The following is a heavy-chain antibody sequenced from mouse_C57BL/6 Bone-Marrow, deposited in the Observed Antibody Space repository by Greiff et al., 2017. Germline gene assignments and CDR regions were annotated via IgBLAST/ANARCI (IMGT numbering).Heavy chain of an antibody. V-gene: IGHV1-82*01. D-gene: IGHD2-5*01. Sequence: QVQLQQSGAELVKPGASVKISCKASGYAFSSYWMNWVKQRPGKGLEWIGRIYPGDGDTNYNGKFKGKATLTADKSSSTAYMQLSSLASDDSAVYFCARQPTIVTLFDYWGEGTTLTVSS. CDR2: IYPGDGDT. CDR3: ARQPTIVTLFDY. CDR1: GYAFSSYW. J-gene: IGHJ2*01.